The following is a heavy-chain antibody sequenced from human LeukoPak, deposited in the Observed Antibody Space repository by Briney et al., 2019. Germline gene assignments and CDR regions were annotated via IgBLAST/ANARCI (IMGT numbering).Heavy chain of an antibody. CDR3: ARAPPVAPYYYDSSGYYYFDY. J-gene: IGHJ4*02. Sequence: PGRSLRLSCAASGFTFSSYGMHWVRQAPGKGPEWVAVIWYDGSNKYYADSVKGRFTISRDNSKNTLYLQMNSLRAEDTAVYYCARAPPVAPYYYDSSGYYYFDYWGQGTLVTVSS. CDR2: IWYDGSNK. CDR1: GFTFSSYG. V-gene: IGHV3-33*01. D-gene: IGHD3-22*01.